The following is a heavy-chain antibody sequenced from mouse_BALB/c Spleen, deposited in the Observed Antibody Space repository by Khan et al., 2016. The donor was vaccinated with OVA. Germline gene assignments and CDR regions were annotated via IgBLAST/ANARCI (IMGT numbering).Heavy chain of an antibody. CDR1: GSTFTSYG. CDR2: IYPGNGYT. Sequence: EVQLQESGAELGRPGPSVKLSCKTSGSTFTSYGIKWVNQRPGQGLEWIGYIYPGNGYTEYNERFQGKAILTSDTSSSTAYMQLRSLTSEDSAMYFCTTAYYRYYFDYWGQGTILTVSS. J-gene: IGHJ2*01. V-gene: IGHV1S134*01. D-gene: IGHD2-14*01. CDR3: TTAYYRYYFDY.